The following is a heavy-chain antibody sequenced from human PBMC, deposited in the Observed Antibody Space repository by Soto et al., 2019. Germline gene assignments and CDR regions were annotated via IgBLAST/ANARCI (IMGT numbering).Heavy chain of an antibody. D-gene: IGHD6-13*01. CDR3: ARGGRLIAAATFDY. V-gene: IGHV3-33*01. CDR1: GFTFSSYG. CDR2: IWYDGSNK. Sequence: GGSLRLSCAASGFTFSSYGMHWVRQAPGKGLEWVAVIWYDGSNKYYADSVKGRFTISRDNSKNTLYLQMNSLRAEDTAVYYCARGGRLIAAATFDYWGQGTLVTVSS. J-gene: IGHJ4*02.